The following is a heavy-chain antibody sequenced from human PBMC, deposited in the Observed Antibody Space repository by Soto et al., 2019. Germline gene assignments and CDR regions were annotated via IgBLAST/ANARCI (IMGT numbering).Heavy chain of an antibody. CDR2: IVPMLGTP. V-gene: IGHV1-69*01. CDR3: ARNATYSSSPTQYSGMDV. Sequence: QVQLVQSGAEVKAPGSSVRVSCKASGGTFDNFIMNWVRQTPGQGLEWMGGIVPMLGTPTYAEKFKGRVTISATGATRTMYMEATSARSEDTAIYYCARNATYSSSPTQYSGMDVMGPGITVTFSS. D-gene: IGHD1-26*01. CDR1: GGTFDNFI. J-gene: IGHJ6*02.